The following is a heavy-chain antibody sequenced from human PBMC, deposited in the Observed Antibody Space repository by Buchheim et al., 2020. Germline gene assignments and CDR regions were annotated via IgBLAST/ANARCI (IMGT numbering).Heavy chain of an antibody. CDR1: GGSISSSNW. Sequence: QVQLQESGPGLVKPSGTLSLTCAVSGGSISSSNWWSWVRQPPGKGLEWIGEMYHSGTTYYSPSLKSRVTVSVDKSKNQFSLRLTSVTAANTAVYYCARGAIDGGRYRYDYWGQGTL. CDR2: MYHSGTT. J-gene: IGHJ4*02. CDR3: ARGAIDGGRYRYDY. V-gene: IGHV4-4*02. D-gene: IGHD3-16*02.